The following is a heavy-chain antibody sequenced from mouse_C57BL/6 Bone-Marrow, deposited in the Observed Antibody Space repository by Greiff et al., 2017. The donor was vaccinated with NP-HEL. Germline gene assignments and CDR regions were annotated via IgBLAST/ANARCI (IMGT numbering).Heavy chain of an antibody. J-gene: IGHJ3*01. CDR2: ISSGGDYI. CDR1: GFTFSSYA. Sequence: EVKLVESGEGLVKPGGSLKLSCAASGFTFSSYAMSWVRQTPEKRLEWVAYISSGGDYIYYADTVKGRFTISRDNARNTLYLQMSSLKSEDTAMYYCTRDRDSRAWFAYWGQGTLVTVSA. CDR3: TRDRDSRAWFAY. D-gene: IGHD3-1*01. V-gene: IGHV5-9-1*02.